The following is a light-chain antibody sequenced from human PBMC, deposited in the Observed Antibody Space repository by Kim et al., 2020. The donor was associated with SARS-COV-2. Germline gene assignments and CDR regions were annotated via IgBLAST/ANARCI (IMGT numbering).Light chain of an antibody. V-gene: IGKV1-33*01. CDR3: QQYDDLLAFT. J-gene: IGKJ4*01. Sequence: DIQMTQSPSSLSASIGDRVTITCQASQDISNYLNWFQQKPEKAPKLMIYDASNLERGVPSRFSGSGSGTDFTFTISGLQPEDVTTYYCQQYDDLLAFTFGGGTKVEIK. CDR1: QDISNY. CDR2: DAS.